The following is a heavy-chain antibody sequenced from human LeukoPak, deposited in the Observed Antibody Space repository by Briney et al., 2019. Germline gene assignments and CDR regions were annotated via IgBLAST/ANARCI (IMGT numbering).Heavy chain of an antibody. J-gene: IGHJ4*02. D-gene: IGHD3-3*01. V-gene: IGHV1-69*06. Sequence: SVKVSCKASGGTFSSYAISWVRQAPGQGLEWMGGIIPIFGTANYAQKFQGRVTITADKSSTTVYMELSSLRSEDTAVYYCAIGAYYDFWSGYPFDYWGQGTLVTVSS. CDR1: GGTFSSYA. CDR3: AIGAYYDFWSGYPFDY. CDR2: IIPIFGTA.